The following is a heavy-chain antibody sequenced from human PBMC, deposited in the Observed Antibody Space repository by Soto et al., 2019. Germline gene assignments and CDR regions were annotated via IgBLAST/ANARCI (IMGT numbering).Heavy chain of an antibody. D-gene: IGHD5-18*01. CDR1: GGSISSYY. V-gene: IGHV4-59*01. CDR3: ARDSGVDTAMATDY. J-gene: IGHJ4*02. CDR2: IYYSGST. Sequence: KTSETLSLTCTVSGGSISSYYWSWIRQPPGKGLEWIGYIYYSGSTNYNPSLKSRVTISVDTSKNQFSLKLSSVTAADTAVYYCARDSGVDTAMATDYWGQGTLVTVSS.